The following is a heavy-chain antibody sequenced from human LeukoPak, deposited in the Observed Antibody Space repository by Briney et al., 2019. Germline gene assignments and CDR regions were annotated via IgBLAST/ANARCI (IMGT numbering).Heavy chain of an antibody. V-gene: IGHV4-4*08. J-gene: IGHJ3*02. CDR3: ARWYSLNALDI. CDR1: GGSISSYY. D-gene: IGHD5-18*01. CDR2: IYNSRST. Sequence: PSETLSLTCTVSGGSISSYYWSWIRQPPGKGLEWIGYIYNSRSTNYNPPLKSRVTISVDTSKNQISLKLSSVTAADTAVYYCARWYSLNALDIWGQGTMVTVSS.